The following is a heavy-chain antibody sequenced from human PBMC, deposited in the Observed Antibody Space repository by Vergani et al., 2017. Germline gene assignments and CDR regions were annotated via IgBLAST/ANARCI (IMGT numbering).Heavy chain of an antibody. CDR3: ARGVAAAGFDY. Sequence: QVQLVESGGGVVQPGRSLRLSCAASGFTFSSYGMHWVRQAPGKGLEWVAVISYDGSNKYYADSVKGRFTISRDNSKNTLYLQMNSLKTEDTAVYYCARGVAAAGFDYWGQGTLVTVSS. CDR1: GFTFSSYG. D-gene: IGHD6-13*01. V-gene: IGHV3-30*03. CDR2: ISYDGSNK. J-gene: IGHJ4*02.